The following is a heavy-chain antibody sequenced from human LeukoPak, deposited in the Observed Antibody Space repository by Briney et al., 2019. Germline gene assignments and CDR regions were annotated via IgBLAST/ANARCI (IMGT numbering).Heavy chain of an antibody. CDR1: GFTFSNYA. V-gene: IGHV3-23*01. CDR3: TGGGWSTDAFDI. D-gene: IGHD6-19*01. J-gene: IGHJ3*02. Sequence: GGSLRPSCAASGFTFSNYAVSWVRQAPGKGLEWVSGITGSGGSTNYADSVKGRFTISRDNTKNTLYLQISRLRAEATAVYYCTGGGWSTDAFDIWGQGTMATVS. CDR2: ITGSGGST.